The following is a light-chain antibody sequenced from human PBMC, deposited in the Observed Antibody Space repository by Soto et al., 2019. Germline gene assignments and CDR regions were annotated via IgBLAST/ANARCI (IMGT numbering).Light chain of an antibody. CDR3: QAWDSSTAV. CDR2: QDT. V-gene: IGLV3-1*01. Sequence: SYELTQPPSVSVSPGRTASIPCSGDNLGDKYAYWYQQKPGQSPVLVIYQDTKRPSGIPERFSGSNSGNTATLAISGTQAMDEADYYCQAWDSSTAVFGTGTKLTVL. CDR1: NLGDKY. J-gene: IGLJ1*01.